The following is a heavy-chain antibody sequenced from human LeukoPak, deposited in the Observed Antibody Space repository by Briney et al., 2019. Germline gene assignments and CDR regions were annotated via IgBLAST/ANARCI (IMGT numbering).Heavy chain of an antibody. Sequence: PSETLSLTCTVSGGSISSYYWSWIRQPAGKGLEWIGRIYTSGSTNYNPSLKSRVTMSVDTPKNQFSLKLSSVTAADTAVYYCAREIYDDFWRAFDIWGQGTMVTVSS. CDR3: AREIYDDFWRAFDI. D-gene: IGHD3-3*01. J-gene: IGHJ3*02. CDR1: GGSISSYY. CDR2: IYTSGST. V-gene: IGHV4-4*07.